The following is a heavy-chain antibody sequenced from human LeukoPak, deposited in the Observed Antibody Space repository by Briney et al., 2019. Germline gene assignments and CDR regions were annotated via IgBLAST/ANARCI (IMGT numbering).Heavy chain of an antibody. CDR1: GGSFSGYY. D-gene: IGHD3-10*01. Sequence: SSETLSLTCAVYGGSFSGYYWSWIRQPPGKGLEWIGEINHSGSTNYNPSLKSRVTISVDTSKNQFSLKLSSVTAADTAVYYCARHGSGSYNYYYYYMDVWGKGTTVTISS. CDR2: INHSGST. J-gene: IGHJ6*03. V-gene: IGHV4-34*01. CDR3: ARHGSGSYNYYYYYMDV.